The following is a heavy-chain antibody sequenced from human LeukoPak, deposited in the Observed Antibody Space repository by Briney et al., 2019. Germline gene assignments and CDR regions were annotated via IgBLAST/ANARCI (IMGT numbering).Heavy chain of an antibody. V-gene: IGHV3-23*01. J-gene: IGHJ5*02. CDR1: GISFSTHA. Sequence: GGSLRLSCAASGISFSTHAMTWVRQAPGKGLEWVSGISGSGGTTNYADSVKGRFTISRDNSKNTLYLQMNSLRAEDTAVYYCAKDENHFWSGYYSNYFDPWGQGTLVTVSS. D-gene: IGHD3-3*02. CDR2: ISGSGGTT. CDR3: AKDENHFWSGYYSNYFDP.